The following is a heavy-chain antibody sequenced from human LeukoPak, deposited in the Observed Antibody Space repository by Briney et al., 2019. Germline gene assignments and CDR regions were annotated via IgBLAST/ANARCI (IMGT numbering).Heavy chain of an antibody. CDR2: INPSGGST. CDR3: ARATGDRAVIVQNDAFDI. Sequence: GASVKVSCKASGYTFTNYYMHWVRQAPGQGLEWMGIINPSGGSTSYAQKFQGRVTMTTDTSTSTVHMELSSLRSDDTAVYYCARATGDRAVIVQNDAFDIWGQGTMVIVSS. V-gene: IGHV1-46*01. J-gene: IGHJ3*02. D-gene: IGHD3-10*01. CDR1: GYTFTNYY.